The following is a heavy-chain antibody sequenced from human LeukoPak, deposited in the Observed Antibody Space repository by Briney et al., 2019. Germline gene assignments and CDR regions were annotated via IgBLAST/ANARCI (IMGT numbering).Heavy chain of an antibody. CDR3: ARRPHKIYDILTGYYSDAFDI. CDR2: ISYDGSNK. Sequence: PGGSLRLSCAASGFTFSSYAMHWVRQAPGKGLEWVAVISYDGSNKYYADSVKGRFTISRDNSKNTLYLQMNSLRAEDTAVYYCARRPHKIYDILTGYYSDAFDIWGQGTMVIVSS. J-gene: IGHJ3*02. D-gene: IGHD3-9*01. CDR1: GFTFSSYA. V-gene: IGHV3-30*04.